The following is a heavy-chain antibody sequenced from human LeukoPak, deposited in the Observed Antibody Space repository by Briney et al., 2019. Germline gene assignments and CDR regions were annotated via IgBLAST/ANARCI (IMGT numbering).Heavy chain of an antibody. CDR2: IYYSGST. J-gene: IGHJ2*01. CDR1: GDSISGSSYY. Sequence: SETLSLTCTVSGDSISGSSYYWGWIRQPPGKGLEWIGSIYYSGSTYYNPSLKSRVTISLDTAKNQFSLKLSSVTAADTAVYYCGRGPYGDSLWGRGTLVTVSS. D-gene: IGHD4-17*01. CDR3: GRGPYGDSL. V-gene: IGHV4-39*07.